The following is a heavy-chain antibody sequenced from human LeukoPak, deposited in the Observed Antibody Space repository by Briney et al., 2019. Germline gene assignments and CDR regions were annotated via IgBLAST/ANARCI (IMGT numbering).Heavy chain of an antibody. CDR1: GGSISSYY. CDR2: IYYSGST. J-gene: IGHJ4*02. CDR3: ARLAPNMAAAGHYYFDY. V-gene: IGHV4-59*08. Sequence: SETLSLTCTVSGGSISSYYWSWIRQPPGKGLEWIGYIYYSGSTNYNPSLKSRVTISVDTSKNQFSLKLSSVTAADTAVYYCARLAPNMAAAGHYYFDYWGQGTLVTVSS. D-gene: IGHD6-13*01.